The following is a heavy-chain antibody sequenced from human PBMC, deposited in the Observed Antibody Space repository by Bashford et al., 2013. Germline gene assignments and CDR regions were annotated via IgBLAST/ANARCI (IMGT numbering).Heavy chain of an antibody. D-gene: IGHD6-6*01. V-gene: IGHV1-69*02. J-gene: IGHJ5*02. CDR2: SIPVLGIA. CDR3: ANSSSSENWLDP. Sequence: WVRQAPGQGLEWMGRSIPVLGIAQYAQKFHGRVTITADILTNTVYMDVSSLTSEDTAIYYCANSSSSENWLDPWGQGTLVTVSS.